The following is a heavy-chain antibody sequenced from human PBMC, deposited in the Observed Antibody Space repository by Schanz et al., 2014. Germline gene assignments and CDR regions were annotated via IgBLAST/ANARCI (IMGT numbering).Heavy chain of an antibody. CDR1: GYTFNNYT. J-gene: IGHJ5*02. D-gene: IGHD5-12*01. CDR2: IIPVLNIA. CDR3: ARGPLGTSP. V-gene: IGHV1-69*02. Sequence: QVLQVQSGSELKKPGTSVKVSCKASGYTFNNYTYVMIWVRQAPGQGLEWMGKIIPVLNIATYAQKFQGRVTFTADKSTSTAYMELSSLKSEDTAVYYCARGPLGTSPWGQGTLVTVSS.